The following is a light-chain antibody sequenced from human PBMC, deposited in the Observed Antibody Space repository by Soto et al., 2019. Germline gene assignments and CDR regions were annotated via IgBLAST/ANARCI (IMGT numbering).Light chain of an antibody. Sequence: EIVMTQSPATLSVSPGERVTLSCRASQSVNSNLAWYQQKPGQTPKLLIYVASTRATGIPARFSGSGSGTECTLTISSLQSNDFAITCCQQYNTWALTFGGGTKVEFK. CDR1: QSVNSN. J-gene: IGKJ4*01. CDR2: VAS. CDR3: QQYNTWALT. V-gene: IGKV3-15*01.